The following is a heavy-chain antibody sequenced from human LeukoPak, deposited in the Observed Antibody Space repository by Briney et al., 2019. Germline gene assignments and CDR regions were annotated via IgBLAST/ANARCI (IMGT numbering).Heavy chain of an antibody. CDR2: ISNDGSAT. V-gene: IGHV3-74*01. J-gene: IGHJ4*02. Sequence: PGGSLRLSCAASGFTFSGYWMHWVRHAPGKGLVWVSRISNDGSATTYADSVKGRFTISRDNAKKTLFLQMNSLRAEDAAVYYCVRPHSTSWYYFDYRGQGTLVTVSS. CDR1: GFTFSGYW. D-gene: IGHD6-13*01. CDR3: VRPHSTSWYYFDY.